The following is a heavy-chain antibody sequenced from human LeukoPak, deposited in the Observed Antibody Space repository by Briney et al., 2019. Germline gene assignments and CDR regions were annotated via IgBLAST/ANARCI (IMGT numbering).Heavy chain of an antibody. CDR1: GGSISSSSYY. J-gene: IGHJ4*02. V-gene: IGHV4-39*01. D-gene: IGHD3-22*01. CDR3: ARQHGYSIDY. CDR2: IYYSGST. Sequence: SETLSLTCTVSGGSISSSSYYWGWIRQPPGKGLEWIGSIYYSGSTYYNPSLKSRVTISVDTSKNQFSLKLSSVTAADTAVYYCARQHGYSIDYWGQGPLVTVSS.